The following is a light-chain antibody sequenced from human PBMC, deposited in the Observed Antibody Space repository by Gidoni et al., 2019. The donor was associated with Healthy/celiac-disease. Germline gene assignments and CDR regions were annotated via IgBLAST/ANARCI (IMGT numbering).Light chain of an antibody. Sequence: AIRMTQSPSSFSASTGDRVTITCRASQGISSYLACYKQKPGKAPKLLIYAASTLQSGVPSRFSGSGSGTDFTLTISCLQSEDFATYYCQQYYSYPFTFGGGTKVEIK. CDR3: QQYYSYPFT. J-gene: IGKJ4*01. CDR2: AAS. V-gene: IGKV1-8*01. CDR1: QGISSY.